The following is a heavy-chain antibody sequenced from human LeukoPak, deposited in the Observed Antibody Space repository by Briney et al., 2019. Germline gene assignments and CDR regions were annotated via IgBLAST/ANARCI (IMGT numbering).Heavy chain of an antibody. CDR1: GFTFSDYP. Sequence: GGSLRLSCAVSGFTFSDYPMSWVRQAPGKGLEWVSLISGSGASTYYADSMKGRFTISRDNSKNTLYLQMNSLRAEDTAVYYCARGLTYYYDSSGYDLDYWGQGTLVTVSS. CDR3: ARGLTYYYDSSGYDLDY. V-gene: IGHV3-23*01. J-gene: IGHJ4*02. D-gene: IGHD3-22*01. CDR2: ISGSGAST.